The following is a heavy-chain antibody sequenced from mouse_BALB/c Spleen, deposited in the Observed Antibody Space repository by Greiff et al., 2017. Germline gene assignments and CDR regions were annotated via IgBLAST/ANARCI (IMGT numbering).Heavy chain of an antibody. CDR2: INPSNGRT. V-gene: IGHV1S81*02. D-gene: IGHD2-10*02. Sequence: VQLQQPGAELVKPGASVKLSCKASGYTFTSYWMHWVKQRPGQGLEWIGEINPSNGRTNYNEKFKSKATLTVDKSSSTAYMQLSSLTSEDSAVYYCARGEYVNLFAYWGQGTLVTVSA. J-gene: IGHJ3*01. CDR1: GYTFTSYW. CDR3: ARGEYVNLFAY.